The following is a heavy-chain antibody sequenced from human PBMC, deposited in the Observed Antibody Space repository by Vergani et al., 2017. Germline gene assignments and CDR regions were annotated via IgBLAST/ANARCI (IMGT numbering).Heavy chain of an antibody. D-gene: IGHD5-24*01. Sequence: QLQLQESGPGLVKPSETLSLTCAVSGVSIKSRSYYWGWIRQSPGKGLEWIGSRYDNGNTYYNPSLKSRVAISVDTSKNQVSLNLGSVTAADTAVYYCARKRAIELAGRMHYYYAIDVWGQGTTVTVSS. J-gene: IGHJ6*02. V-gene: IGHV4-39*01. CDR3: ARKRAIELAGRMHYYYAIDV. CDR1: GVSIKSRSYY. CDR2: RYDNGNT.